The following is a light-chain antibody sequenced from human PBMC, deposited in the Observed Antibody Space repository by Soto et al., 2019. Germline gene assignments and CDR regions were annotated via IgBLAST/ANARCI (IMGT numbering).Light chain of an antibody. J-gene: IGKJ4*01. CDR3: QKYNSVPS. Sequence: DIQMTQSPSSLSASVGDRVTISCRASQGIRNYVAWYQQRPGKVPKLLIYAASTLQSGVPSRFSGSGSGTDVTLTISSLQPEDVATYYCQKYNSVPSFGGGTKVEIK. CDR2: AAS. V-gene: IGKV1-27*01. CDR1: QGIRNY.